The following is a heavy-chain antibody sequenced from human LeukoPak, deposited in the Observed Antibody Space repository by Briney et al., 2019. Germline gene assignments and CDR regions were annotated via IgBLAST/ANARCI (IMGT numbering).Heavy chain of an antibody. D-gene: IGHD6-19*01. Sequence: PGGSLRLSCAASGFTFDDYAMHWVRQAPGKGLEWVSLISGDGGSTYYADSVKGRFTISRDNSKNSLYLQMNSLRTEHTALYYCAKDSRQWLGNDYWGQGTLVTVSS. CDR2: ISGDGGST. CDR1: GFTFDDYA. CDR3: AKDSRQWLGNDY. V-gene: IGHV3-43*02. J-gene: IGHJ4*02.